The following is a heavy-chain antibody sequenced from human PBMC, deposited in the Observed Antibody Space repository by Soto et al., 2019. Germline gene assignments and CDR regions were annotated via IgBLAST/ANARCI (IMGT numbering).Heavy chain of an antibody. J-gene: IGHJ4*02. D-gene: IGHD5-18*01. V-gene: IGHV1-69*12. CDR3: AKDTSMGTGFDY. Sequence: VRLVQSGAEVKEPGSSVKVSCKASGDTFSSYAINWVRQAPGQGLEWMGGIIPIFGTTNYAQRFQGRVTITADESTSTAYMELSSLRSEATAVYYCAKDTSMGTGFDYWGQGTLVTVSS. CDR1: GDTFSSYA. CDR2: IIPIFGTT.